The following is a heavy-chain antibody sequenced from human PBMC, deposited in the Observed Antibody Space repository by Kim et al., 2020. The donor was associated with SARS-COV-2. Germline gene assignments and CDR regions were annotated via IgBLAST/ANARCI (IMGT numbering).Heavy chain of an antibody. CDR2: VTLSGDIT. D-gene: IGHD2-15*01. CDR1: GFTFSSYD. CDR3: VAPGSGGWRFDY. J-gene: IGHJ4*01. Sequence: GGSLRLSCAASGFTFSSYDMSWVRQAPGKGLEWVSSVTLSGDITLYADAVKGRFTISRDNSKNTLYLQMNSLRAEDTALFYCVAPGSGGWRFDYWGTGTLVTVSS. V-gene: IGHV3-23*01.